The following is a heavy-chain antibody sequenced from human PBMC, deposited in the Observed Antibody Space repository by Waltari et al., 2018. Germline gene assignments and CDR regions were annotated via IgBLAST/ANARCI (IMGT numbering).Heavy chain of an antibody. V-gene: IGHV4-34*01. Sequence: QVQLQQWGAGLLKPSETLSLTCAVYGGSFSGYYWSWIRQPPGKGLEWIGEINRRVITNYNQTLKSRVTISVDTCKNQFSLKLSSVTAADTAVYYCARLSGSRLFDYWGQGTLVTVSS. CDR3: ARLSGSRLFDY. CDR1: GGSFSGYY. J-gene: IGHJ4*02. D-gene: IGHD1-1*01. CDR2: INRRVIT.